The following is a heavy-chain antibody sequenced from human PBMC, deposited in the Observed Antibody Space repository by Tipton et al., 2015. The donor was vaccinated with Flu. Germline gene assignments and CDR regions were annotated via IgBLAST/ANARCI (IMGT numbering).Heavy chain of an antibody. CDR2: VYYSGST. D-gene: IGHD1-7*01. J-gene: IGHJ6*02. CDR3: AREELNYGMDV. V-gene: IGHV4-38-2*02. Sequence: TLSLTCAVSDYSISSGFYWGWIRQPPGKGLEWIGSVYYSGSTYYNPSLESRVTISVDTSKNQFSLKLRSVTAADTAVYYCAREELNYGMDVWGQGTTVTVSS. CDR1: DYSISSGFY.